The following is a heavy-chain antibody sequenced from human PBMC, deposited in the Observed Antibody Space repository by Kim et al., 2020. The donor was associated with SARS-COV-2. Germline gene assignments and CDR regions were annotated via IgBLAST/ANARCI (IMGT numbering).Heavy chain of an antibody. Sequence: ASVKVSCKASGYTFTSYGISWVRQAPGQGLEWMGWISAYNGNTNYAQKLQGRVTMTTDTSTSTAYMELRSLRSDDTAVYYCARDYWFGELSGYYGMDVWGQGTPVTVSS. D-gene: IGHD3-10*01. CDR1: GYTFTSYG. J-gene: IGHJ6*02. V-gene: IGHV1-18*04. CDR2: ISAYNGNT. CDR3: ARDYWFGELSGYYGMDV.